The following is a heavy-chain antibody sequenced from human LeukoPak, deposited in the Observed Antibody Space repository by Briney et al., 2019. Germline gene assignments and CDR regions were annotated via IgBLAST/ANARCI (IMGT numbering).Heavy chain of an antibody. CDR2: IYHSGST. CDR3: ARGVNYDFWSGYYSARGNLDY. CDR1: GGSISSGGYS. Sequence: SQTLSLTCAVSGGSISSGGYSWSWIRQPPGKGLEWIGYIYHSGSTYYNPSLKSRVTISVDTSKNQFSLKLSSVTAADTAVYYCARGVNYDFWSGYYSARGNLDYWGQGTLVTVSS. J-gene: IGHJ4*02. D-gene: IGHD3-3*01. V-gene: IGHV4-30-2*01.